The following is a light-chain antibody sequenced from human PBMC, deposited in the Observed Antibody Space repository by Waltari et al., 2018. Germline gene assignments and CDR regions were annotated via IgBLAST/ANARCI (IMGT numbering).Light chain of an antibody. Sequence: EIVLTQSPGTLSLSPGERATLSCRASQSVSSISLSWYQQKAGQPPRLLIYGVSSRPTGIPDRFSGSGSGTDFTLTISRLEPEDFAVYYCQQYDSIVLTFGGGTKVEI. V-gene: IGKV3-20*01. CDR3: QQYDSIVLT. CDR2: GVS. J-gene: IGKJ4*01. CDR1: QSVSSIS.